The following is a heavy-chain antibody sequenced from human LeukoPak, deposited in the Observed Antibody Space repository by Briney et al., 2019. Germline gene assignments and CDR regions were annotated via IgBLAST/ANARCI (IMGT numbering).Heavy chain of an antibody. CDR1: GGSISSTSYY. J-gene: IGHJ6*03. V-gene: IGHV4-39*01. CDR3: ARVNGGSFYYLDV. CDR2: IYYSGIT. D-gene: IGHD1-26*01. Sequence: SETLSLTCTVSGGSISSTSYYWGWIRQPPGKGLEWLGSIYYSGITYYNPSLKSRVTISVDTSKNQFSLKLSSVTATDTAVYFCARVNGGSFYYLDVWGKGTTATVSS.